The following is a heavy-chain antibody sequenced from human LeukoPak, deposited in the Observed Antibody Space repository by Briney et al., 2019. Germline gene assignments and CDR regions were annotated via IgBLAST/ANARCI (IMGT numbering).Heavy chain of an antibody. J-gene: IGHJ4*02. CDR1: GGSFSGYY. CDR3: ARVWATGTFDY. CDR2: INHSGST. Sequence: RPSETLSLTCAVYGGSFSGYYWSWIRQPPGKGLEWIGEINHSGSTNYNPSLKSRVTISVDTSKNQFSLKLSSVTAADTAVYYCARVWATGTFDYWGQGTLVTVSS. V-gene: IGHV4-34*01. D-gene: IGHD5-12*01.